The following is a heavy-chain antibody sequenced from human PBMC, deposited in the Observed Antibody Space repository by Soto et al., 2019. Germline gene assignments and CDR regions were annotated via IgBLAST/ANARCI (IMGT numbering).Heavy chain of an antibody. CDR2: IYPGDSDT. J-gene: IGHJ3*02. CDR3: ARLAYPYYYDSSGYSDDAFDI. V-gene: IGHV5-51*01. CDR1: GGSISSYY. D-gene: IGHD3-22*01. Sequence: ETLSLTCTVSGGSISSYYWSWIRQPPGKGLEWMGIIYPGDSDTRYSPSFQGQVTISADKSISTAYLQWSSLKASDTAMYYCARLAYPYYYDSSGYSDDAFDIWGQGTMVTVSS.